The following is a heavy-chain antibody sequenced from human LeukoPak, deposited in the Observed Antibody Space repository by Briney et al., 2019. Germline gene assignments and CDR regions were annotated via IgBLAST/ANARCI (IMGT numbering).Heavy chain of an antibody. J-gene: IGHJ4*02. CDR1: GGSFSGYY. Sequence: SETLSLTCAVYGGSFSGYYWSWIRQPPGKGLEWIGEINHSGSTNYNPSLKSRVTISVDTSKNQFSLKLSSVTAADTAVYYCARHGGAAGYCSSTSCYYFDYWGQGTLVTVSS. CDR2: INHSGST. CDR3: ARHGGAAGYCSSTSCYYFDY. V-gene: IGHV4-34*01. D-gene: IGHD2-2*01.